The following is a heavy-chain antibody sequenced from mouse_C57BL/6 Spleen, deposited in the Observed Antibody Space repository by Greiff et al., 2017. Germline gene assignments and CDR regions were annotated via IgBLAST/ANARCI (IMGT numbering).Heavy chain of an antibody. CDR2: IDPTSGGT. V-gene: IGHV1-72*01. Sequence: QVQLQQPGAELVKPGASVKLSCKASGYTFNSSWMHWVKQRPGRGLEWIGRIDPTSGGTKYNEQFKSKATLTVDKPSSTAYMPLSSLTSEDSAVYYWASSIYDGYWYFDVWGTGTTLTVSS. CDR1: GYTFNSSW. J-gene: IGHJ1*03. CDR3: ASSIYDGYWYFDV. D-gene: IGHD2-3*01.